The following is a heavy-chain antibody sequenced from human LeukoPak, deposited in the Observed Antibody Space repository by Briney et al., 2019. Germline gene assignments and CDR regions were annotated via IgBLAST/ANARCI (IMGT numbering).Heavy chain of an antibody. J-gene: IGHJ4*02. CDR1: GFTFSNYA. D-gene: IGHD1-7*01. CDR2: ISSSDGAT. Sequence: GGSLRLSCAASGFTFSNYAMSWVRQAPGQGLEWVSGISSSDGATYYADSVKGRFTISRDNSKNTVYLQMNSLRAEDTAVYYCAKLEGTTPGDYWGQGTLVTVSS. CDR3: AKLEGTTPGDY. V-gene: IGHV3-23*01.